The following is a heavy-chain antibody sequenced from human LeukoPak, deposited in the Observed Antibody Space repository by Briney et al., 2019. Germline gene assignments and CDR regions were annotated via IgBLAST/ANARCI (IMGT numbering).Heavy chain of an antibody. J-gene: IGHJ4*02. CDR3: ASRYCSSTSCYGTLDY. D-gene: IGHD2-2*01. V-gene: IGHV1-69*02. Sequence: SVKVSCKASGGTFSSYTISWVRQAPGQGLERMGRIIPILGIANYAQKFQGRVTITADKSTSTAYMELSSLRSEDTAVYYCASRYCSSTSCYGTLDYWGQGTLVTVSS. CDR1: GGTFSSYT. CDR2: IIPILGIA.